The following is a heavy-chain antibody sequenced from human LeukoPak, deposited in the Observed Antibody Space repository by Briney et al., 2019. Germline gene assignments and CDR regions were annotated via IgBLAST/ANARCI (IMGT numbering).Heavy chain of an antibody. D-gene: IGHD6-19*01. Sequence: KTSETLSLTCTVSGGSIRSYYWSWIRQPPGKGLEWIGYIYYSGSTNYNPSLKSRVTISVDTSKNQFSLKLSSVTAADTAVYYCARERGSGWYDYWGQGTLVTVSS. CDR2: IYYSGST. J-gene: IGHJ4*02. V-gene: IGHV4-59*01. CDR3: ARERGSGWYDY. CDR1: GGSIRSYY.